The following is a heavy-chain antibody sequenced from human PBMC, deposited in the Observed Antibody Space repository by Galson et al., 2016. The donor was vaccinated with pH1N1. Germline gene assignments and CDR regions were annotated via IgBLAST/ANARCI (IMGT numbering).Heavy chain of an antibody. D-gene: IGHD4-11*01. Sequence: ETLSLTCGVVGGSLSGNSWIWIRQSTGKGLEWIGEIHHSGRTIYKPSLKSRVDVSVDTSKNHVSLDLSSVTGADPAIYYCARVEVFSNRRRVWFDPWGQGTLVTVSS. CDR1: GGSLSGNS. CDR3: ARVEVFSNRRRVWFDP. CDR2: IHHSGRT. J-gene: IGHJ5*02. V-gene: IGHV4-34*01.